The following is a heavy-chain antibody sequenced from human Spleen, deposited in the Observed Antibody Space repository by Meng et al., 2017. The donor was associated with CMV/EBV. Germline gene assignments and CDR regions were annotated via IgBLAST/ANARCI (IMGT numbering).Heavy chain of an antibody. Sequence: ASVKVSCKASGYTFTDHYFHWVRQAPGQGLEWMGWISAYNGNTNYAQKLQGRVTMTTDTSTSTAYMELRSLRSDDTAVYYCAREQRSVGIQLWLHGYYYYGMDVWGQGTTVTVSS. CDR3: AREQRSVGIQLWLHGYYYYGMDV. CDR1: GYTFTDHY. V-gene: IGHV1-18*04. D-gene: IGHD5-18*01. CDR2: ISAYNGNT. J-gene: IGHJ6*02.